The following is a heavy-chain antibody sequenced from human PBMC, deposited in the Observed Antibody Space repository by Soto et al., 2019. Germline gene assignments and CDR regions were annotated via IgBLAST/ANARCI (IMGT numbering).Heavy chain of an antibody. V-gene: IGHV4-61*01. CDR3: AGEGDRTANTFDC. CDR2: IYYSGST. J-gene: IGHJ4*02. D-gene: IGHD1-1*01. CDR1: GGSVSSGSYY. Sequence: KASETLSLTCTVSGGSVSSGSYYWSWIRQPPGRGLEWIGYIYYSGSTNYSPSLKSRVSISLETSKQQFSLKLSSVTAADTAVYYCAGEGDRTANTFDCWGPGTLVTVSS.